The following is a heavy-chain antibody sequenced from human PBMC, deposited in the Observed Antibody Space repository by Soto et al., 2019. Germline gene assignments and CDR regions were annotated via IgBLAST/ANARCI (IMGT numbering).Heavy chain of an antibody. CDR2: IYYSGST. J-gene: IGHJ6*02. D-gene: IGHD6-19*01. CDR3: ARARRQWLTLPRNYYYYYYGMDV. V-gene: IGHV4-61*01. CDR1: GGSVSSGSYY. Sequence: SETLSLTCTVSGGSVSSGSYYWGWIRQPPGKGLEWIGYIYYSGSTNYNPSLKSRVTISVDTSKNQFSLKLSSVTAAYTAVYYCARARRQWLTLPRNYYYYYYGMDVWGQGTTVTVSS.